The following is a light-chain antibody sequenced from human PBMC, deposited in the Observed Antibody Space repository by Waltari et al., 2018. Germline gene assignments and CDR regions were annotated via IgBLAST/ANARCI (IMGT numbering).Light chain of an antibody. CDR1: RSNIGSNT. CDR2: SNN. CDR3: VAWDDSLIGWV. Sequence: QSVLTQPPSASGTPGQRVTVSCSGSRSNIGSNTVNWYQQVPGTAPKLLIYSNNQRPSGVPDRFSGSKSGTSASLAISGLQSEDEADYYCVAWDDSLIGWVFGGGTKLTVL. V-gene: IGLV1-44*01. J-gene: IGLJ3*02.